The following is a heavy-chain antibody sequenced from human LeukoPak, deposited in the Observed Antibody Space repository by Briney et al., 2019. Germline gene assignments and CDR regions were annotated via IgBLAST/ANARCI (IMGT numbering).Heavy chain of an antibody. Sequence: GESLRISCKGSGYSFTSYWISWVRQMPGKGLEWMGRIDPSDSYTNYSPSFQGHVTISADKSISTAYLQWSSLKASATAMYYCASAVGSGSYLPYYYYGMDVWGKGTTVTVSS. CDR1: GYSFTSYW. CDR2: IDPSDSYT. D-gene: IGHD3-10*01. V-gene: IGHV5-10-1*01. J-gene: IGHJ6*04. CDR3: ASAVGSGSYLPYYYYGMDV.